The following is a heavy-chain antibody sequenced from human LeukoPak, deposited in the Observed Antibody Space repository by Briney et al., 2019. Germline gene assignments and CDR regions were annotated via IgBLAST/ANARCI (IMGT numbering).Heavy chain of an antibody. D-gene: IGHD3-22*01. Sequence: PGVSLRLSCAASGLTFSDYSMNWVRHAPGKGLEWVLSINPTSSSIDYADAVKGRFTISRDNARSSLFLQMNSLTAEDTAVYYCVRLRRNSDKSDYYYFYDYWGQGILVTVSS. V-gene: IGHV3-21*06. CDR3: VRLRRNSDKSDYYYFYDY. J-gene: IGHJ4*02. CDR2: INPTSSSI. CDR1: GLTFSDYS.